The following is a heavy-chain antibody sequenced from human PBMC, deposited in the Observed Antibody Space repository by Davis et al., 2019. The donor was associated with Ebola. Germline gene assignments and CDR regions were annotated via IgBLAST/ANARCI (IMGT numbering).Heavy chain of an antibody. CDR2: ISGSGGST. J-gene: IGHJ4*02. CDR3: AKETGPRKRSSGWYAGAYYFDY. V-gene: IGHV3-23*01. D-gene: IGHD6-19*01. CDR1: GFTFSSYA. Sequence: GESLKISCAASGFTFSSYAMSWVRQAPGKGLEWVSAISGSGGSTYYADSVKGRFTISRDNSKNTLYLQMNSLRAEDTAVYYCAKETGPRKRSSGWYAGAYYFDYWGQGTLVTVSS.